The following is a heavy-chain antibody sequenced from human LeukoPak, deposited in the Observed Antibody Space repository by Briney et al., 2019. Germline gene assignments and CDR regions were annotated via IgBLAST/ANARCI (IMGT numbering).Heavy chain of an antibody. CDR3: ATQHSGSIVGAPVY. V-gene: IGHV4-39*01. D-gene: IGHD1-26*01. CDR1: GGSISSSSYY. Sequence: SETLSLTCTVSGGSISSSSYYWGWIRQPPGKGLEWIGSIYYSGSTYYNPSLKSRVTISVDTSKNQFSLKLSSVTAADTAVYYCATQHSGSIVGAPVYWGQGTLVTVSS. CDR2: IYYSGST. J-gene: IGHJ4*02.